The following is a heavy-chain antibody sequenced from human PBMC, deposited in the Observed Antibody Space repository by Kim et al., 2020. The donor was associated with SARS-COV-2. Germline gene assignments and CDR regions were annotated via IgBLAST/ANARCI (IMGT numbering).Heavy chain of an antibody. CDR2: ISGGSTHI. CDR1: GFSFSTYD. CDR3: ASRSPPARYKPMDV. Sequence: GGSLRLSCAASGFSFSTYDMNWVRQAPGKGLEWVSAISGGSTHIYYAGSVQGRFVVSRDNAKTSLYLQMSSLRAEDTAVYYCASRSPPARYKPMDVWGQGTTVTVSS. D-gene: IGHD2-2*02. V-gene: IGHV3-21*01. J-gene: IGHJ6*02.